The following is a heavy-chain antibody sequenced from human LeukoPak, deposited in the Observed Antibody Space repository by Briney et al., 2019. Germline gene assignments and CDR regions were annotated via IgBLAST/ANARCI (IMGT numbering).Heavy chain of an antibody. CDR1: GYTFSNYA. V-gene: IGHV1-18*01. CDR3: AKDRAAARNFDI. CDR2: ISTYNGNT. D-gene: IGHD2-2*01. Sequence: ASVKVSCMASGYTFSNYAINWVRQAPGQGLEWMGWISTYNGNTNYAQKLQDRVTMTTDTSTSTAYMELRSLRSDDTAMYYCAKDRAAARNFDIWGQGTLVTVSS. J-gene: IGHJ4*02.